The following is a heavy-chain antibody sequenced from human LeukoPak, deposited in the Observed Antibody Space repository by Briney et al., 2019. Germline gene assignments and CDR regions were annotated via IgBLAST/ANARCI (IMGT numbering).Heavy chain of an antibody. CDR3: ARDSPIYYDSSGYYRPLDY. D-gene: IGHD3-22*01. Sequence: ASVKVSCKASGYTFTGYGISWVRQAPGQGLEWMGWISAYNGNTNYAQKLQGRVTMTTDTSTSTAYMELRSLRSDDTAVYYCARDSPIYYDSSGYYRPLDYWGQGTLVTVSS. J-gene: IGHJ4*02. CDR2: ISAYNGNT. V-gene: IGHV1-18*01. CDR1: GYTFTGYG.